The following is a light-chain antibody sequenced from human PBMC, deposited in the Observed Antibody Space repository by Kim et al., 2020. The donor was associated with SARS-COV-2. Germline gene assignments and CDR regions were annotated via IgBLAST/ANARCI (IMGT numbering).Light chain of an antibody. CDR3: QSYDSSLSGSV. Sequence: VYISCTGSSSNVGAVYDLHWYQRLPGAAPKLLIYGTSNRPSGVPDRFSGSKSGTSASLAITGLQAEDEADYYCQSYDSSLSGSVFGGGTQLTVL. CDR2: GTS. CDR1: SSNVGAVYD. J-gene: IGLJ2*01. V-gene: IGLV1-40*01.